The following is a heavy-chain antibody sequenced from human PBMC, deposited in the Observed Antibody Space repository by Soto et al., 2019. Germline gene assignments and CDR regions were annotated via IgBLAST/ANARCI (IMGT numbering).Heavy chain of an antibody. CDR1: DGSIGGYD. CDR2: IYYNGST. V-gene: IGHV4-59*01. Sequence: SQTMCLTCSVADGSIGGYDGSWIRQQPGKGLEWIGYIYYNGSTNYNPSLKSRVTISVDTSKNQFSLKLSSVTAADTAVYYCARTYYDFWSGYWRWFDPWGQGTLVTVSS. D-gene: IGHD3-3*01. CDR3: ARTYYDFWSGYWRWFDP. J-gene: IGHJ5*02.